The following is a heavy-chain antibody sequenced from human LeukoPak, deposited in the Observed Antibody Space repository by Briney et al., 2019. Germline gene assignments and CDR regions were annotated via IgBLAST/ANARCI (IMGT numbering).Heavy chain of an antibody. Sequence: PSETLSLTCTVSGGSISSNCWSWIRQPPGKGLEWIGYIYYSGSTNYNPSLKSRVTISVDTSKNQFSLKLSSVTAADTAVYYCARSYSSSWPYYYYYGMDVWGQGTTVTVSS. CDR2: IYYSGST. CDR1: GGSISSNC. V-gene: IGHV4-59*01. J-gene: IGHJ6*02. D-gene: IGHD6-13*01. CDR3: ARSYSSSWPYYYYYGMDV.